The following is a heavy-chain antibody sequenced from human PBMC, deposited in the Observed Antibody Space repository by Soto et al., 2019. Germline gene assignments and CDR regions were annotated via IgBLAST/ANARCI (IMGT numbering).Heavy chain of an antibody. CDR1: GGSFSGYY. Sequence: QVQLQQWGAGLLKPSETLSLTCAVYGGSFSGYYWSWIRQPPGKGLEWIGEINNSGSTNYNPSLKSRVTISVGTSKNQFSRKLSAVTAAATAVYYCARASGGDYGGYYFDYWGQGTLVTVSS. V-gene: IGHV4-34*01. D-gene: IGHD4-17*01. CDR3: ARASGGDYGGYYFDY. J-gene: IGHJ4*02. CDR2: INNSGST.